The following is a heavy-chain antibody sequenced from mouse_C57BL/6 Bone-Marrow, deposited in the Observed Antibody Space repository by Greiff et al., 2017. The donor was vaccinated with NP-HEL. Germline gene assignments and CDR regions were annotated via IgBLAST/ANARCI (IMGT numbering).Heavy chain of an antibody. V-gene: IGHV1-82*01. Sequence: QVQLQQSGPELVKPGASVKISCKASGYAFSSSWMNWVKQRPGKGLEWIGRIYPGDGDTNYNGKFKGKATLTADKSSSTAYMQLSSLTSEDSAVYFCARGGGVATDYAMDYWGQGTSVTVSS. CDR3: ARGGGVATDYAMDY. CDR2: IYPGDGDT. D-gene: IGHD1-1*01. CDR1: GYAFSSSW. J-gene: IGHJ4*01.